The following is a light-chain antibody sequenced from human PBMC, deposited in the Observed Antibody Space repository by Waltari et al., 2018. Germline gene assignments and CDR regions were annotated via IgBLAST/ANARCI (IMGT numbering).Light chain of an antibody. CDR1: QSVSSY. Sequence: EIVLTQSPATLSLSPGEIATLSCRASQSVSSYLAWYQQKPGQAPRLLIYDASNRATGIPARFSGSGSGTDFTLTISSLEPEDFAVYYCQQRSSWPLTFGGGTKVEL. J-gene: IGKJ4*01. CDR3: QQRSSWPLT. V-gene: IGKV3-11*01. CDR2: DAS.